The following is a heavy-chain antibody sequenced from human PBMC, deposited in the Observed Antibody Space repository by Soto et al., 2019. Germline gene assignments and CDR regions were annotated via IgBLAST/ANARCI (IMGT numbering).Heavy chain of an antibody. Sequence: SAPLSLTCAVPGYSISSDNWWGWIRQPPGKGLEWIGYIFYTGTTYYHLSLKSRVTMSVDRAKDQFSLKLSCVTAADTAVYYCAKLFPYYDFRPYGMDVWGQGTTVTVSS. CDR3: AKLFPYYDFRPYGMDV. CDR2: IFYTGTT. J-gene: IGHJ6*02. V-gene: IGHV4-28*01. CDR1: GYSISSDNW. D-gene: IGHD3-3*01.